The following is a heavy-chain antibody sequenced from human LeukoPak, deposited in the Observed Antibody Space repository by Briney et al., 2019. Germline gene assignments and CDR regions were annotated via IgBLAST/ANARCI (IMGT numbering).Heavy chain of an antibody. CDR3: ARGGNYYDSSGYYYRTPPIYWYFDL. Sequence: SVKVSCKASGGTFSSYAISWVRQAPGRGLEWMGGIIPIFGTANYAQKFQGRVTITTDESTSTAYMELSSLRSEDTAVYYCARGGNYYDSSGYYYRTPPIYWYFDLWGRGTLVTVSS. V-gene: IGHV1-69*05. CDR2: IIPIFGTA. CDR1: GGTFSSYA. J-gene: IGHJ2*01. D-gene: IGHD3-22*01.